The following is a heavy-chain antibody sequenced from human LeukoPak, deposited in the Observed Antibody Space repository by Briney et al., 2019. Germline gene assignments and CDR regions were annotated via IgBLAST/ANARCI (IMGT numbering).Heavy chain of an antibody. J-gene: IGHJ4*02. CDR3: ARYDFWSGYYFDY. CDR1: GGTFSSYT. CDR2: IIPILGIA. D-gene: IGHD3-3*01. V-gene: IGHV1-69*02. Sequence: SVKVSCKASGGTFSSYTISWVRQAPGQGLERVGRIIPILGIANYAQKFQGRVTITADKSTSTAYMELSSLRSEDTAVYYCARYDFWSGYYFDYWGQGTLVTVSS.